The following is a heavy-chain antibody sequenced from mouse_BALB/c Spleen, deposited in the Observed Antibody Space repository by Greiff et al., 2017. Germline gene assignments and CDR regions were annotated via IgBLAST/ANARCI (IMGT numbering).Heavy chain of an antibody. CDR1: GFTFSSYT. CDR2: ISNGGSYT. D-gene: IGHD2-3*01. J-gene: IGHJ2*01. Sequence: EVMLVESGGGLVQPGGSLKLSCAASGFTFSSYTMSWVRQTPEKRLEWVAYISNGGSYTYYPDSVKGRFTISRDNAKNTLYLQMSSLKSEDTAMYYCARRAYDGYSHFDYWGQGTTLTVSS. CDR3: ARRAYDGYSHFDY. V-gene: IGHV5-12-2*01.